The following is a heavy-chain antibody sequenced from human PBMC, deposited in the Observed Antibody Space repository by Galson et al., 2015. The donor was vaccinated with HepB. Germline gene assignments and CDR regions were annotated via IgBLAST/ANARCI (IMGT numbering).Heavy chain of an antibody. CDR2: ISGSGGST. J-gene: IGHJ4*02. CDR1: GFTFDNYA. Sequence: SLRLSCAASGFTFDNYAMSWVRQAPGKGLEWVSGISGSGGSTYHADSVKGRFTISRDNSKNTLFLQMNSLRADDTALYHCARAGCDGDTCYRPPDYWGQGTLVTVS. CDR3: ARAGCDGDTCYRPPDY. V-gene: IGHV3-23*01. D-gene: IGHD2-21*01.